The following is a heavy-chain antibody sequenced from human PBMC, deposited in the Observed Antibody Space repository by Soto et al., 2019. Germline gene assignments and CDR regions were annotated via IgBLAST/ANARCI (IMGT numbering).Heavy chain of an antibody. CDR3: ANSEYSRYKNIDV. J-gene: IGHJ6*02. CDR2: ISYDGSIK. CDR1: GFTFRCYG. V-gene: IGHV3-30*18. D-gene: IGHD5-18*01. Sequence: GGSLRLSCAASGFTFRCYGMHWVRQAPGRGLEWVALISYDGSIKYYADSVRGRFTISRDNSKNTLYLQMNSLRAEDTAVYYCANSEYSRYKNIDVWGQGTTVTVSS.